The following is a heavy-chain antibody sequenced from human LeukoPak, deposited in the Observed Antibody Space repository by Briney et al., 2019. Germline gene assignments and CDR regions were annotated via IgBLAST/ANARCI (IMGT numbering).Heavy chain of an antibody. CDR3: ASTPRDDILTGYSNPLRFDY. V-gene: IGHV1-69*01. D-gene: IGHD3-9*01. Sequence: GSSVKVSCKASGGTFSSYAISWVRQAPGQGLEWMGGIIPIFGTANYAQKFQGRVTITADESTSTAYMELSSLRSEHTAVYYCASTPRDDILTGYSNPLRFDYWGQGTLVTVSS. J-gene: IGHJ4*02. CDR2: IIPIFGTA. CDR1: GGTFSSYA.